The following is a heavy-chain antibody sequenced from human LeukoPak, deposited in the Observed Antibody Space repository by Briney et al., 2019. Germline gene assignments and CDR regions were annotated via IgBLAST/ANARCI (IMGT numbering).Heavy chain of an antibody. CDR1: GGTFSNYA. D-gene: IGHD6-19*01. CDR3: ARILSSSWYEYFHH. Sequence: ASVTVSFKASGGTFSNYAISWVRQAPGQGLEWMGAIIPIFGTANYAQKFQGRVTITADESTSTAYMELSSLRSEDTAVYYCARILSSSWYEYFHHWGQGTLVTVSS. CDR2: IIPIFGTA. V-gene: IGHV1-69*13. J-gene: IGHJ1*01.